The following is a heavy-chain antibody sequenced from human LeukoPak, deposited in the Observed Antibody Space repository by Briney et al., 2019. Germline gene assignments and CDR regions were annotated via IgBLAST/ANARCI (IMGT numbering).Heavy chain of an antibody. CDR3: ATLLTVTTWSYYFYGMDV. CDR2: ISGSGGST. V-gene: IGHV3-23*01. Sequence: PGGSLRLSCAASGFTFSNYAMSWVRQAPGKGLEWVSAISGSGGSTSYADSVKGRFTISRDNSKNTLYLQMDSLRAEDTAVYYCATLLTVTTWSYYFYGMDVWGQGTAVTVS. CDR1: GFTFSNYA. D-gene: IGHD4-17*01. J-gene: IGHJ6*02.